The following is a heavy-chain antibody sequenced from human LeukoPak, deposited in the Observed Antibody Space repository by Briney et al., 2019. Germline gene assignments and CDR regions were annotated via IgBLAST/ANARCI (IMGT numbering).Heavy chain of an antibody. V-gene: IGHV4-39*07. CDR2: IYYSGST. Sequence: SETLSLTCTVSGGSISSSSYYWGWIRQPPGKGLEWIGSIYYSGSTYYNPSLKGRVTISVDTSKNQFSLKLSSVTAADTAVYYCARDTVIWRYFDYWGQGTLVTVSS. CDR1: GGSISSSSYY. J-gene: IGHJ4*02. CDR3: ARDTVIWRYFDY. D-gene: IGHD4-17*01.